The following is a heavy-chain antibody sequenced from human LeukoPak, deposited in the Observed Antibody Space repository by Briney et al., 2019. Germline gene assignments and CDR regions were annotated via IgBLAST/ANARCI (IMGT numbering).Heavy chain of an antibody. CDR2: IYTSGNT. Sequence: SETLSLTCSVSGDSITAYYWSWIRQAAGKGLEWIGRIYTSGNTAYNPSLRSRVSMSVDTSKNQLSLNLYSVTAADTAVYYCARSGGSGTYYDGSFDYRGQGTLVTVSS. V-gene: IGHV4-4*07. CDR1: GDSITAYY. J-gene: IGHJ4*02. CDR3: ARSGGSGTYYDGSFDY. D-gene: IGHD1-26*01.